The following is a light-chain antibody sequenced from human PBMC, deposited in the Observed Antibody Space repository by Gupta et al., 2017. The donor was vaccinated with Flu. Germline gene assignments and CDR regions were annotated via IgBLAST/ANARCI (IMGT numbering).Light chain of an antibody. V-gene: IGLV6-57*01. CDR2: EDN. CDR1: SGGIASNF. J-gene: IGLJ3*02. Sequence: NFLLTQPHSLSESPGKTVTISCTRSSGGIASNFVQWYQQRPGRSPTTVIYEDNQRPSGVPDRFSGSIDRSSNSASLTISGLKTEDEADHYCHSYDTRSQVFGGGTRLTVL. CDR3: HSYDTRSQV.